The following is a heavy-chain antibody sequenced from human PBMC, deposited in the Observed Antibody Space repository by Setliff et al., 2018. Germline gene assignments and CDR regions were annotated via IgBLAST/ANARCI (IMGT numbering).Heavy chain of an antibody. CDR2: IYFTGNT. J-gene: IGHJ5*02. D-gene: IGHD3-22*01. V-gene: IGHV4-39*01. CDR1: GGSVRTSSYY. Sequence: SETLSLTCTVSGGSVRTSSYYWGWIRQSPGKGLEWIGSIYFTGNTYYSPSLKSRVTISADTSKNQFSLKLTSLTATDTAKYYCARHGRFYDFTDYFPNWFDPWGQGTLVTVSS. CDR3: ARHGRFYDFTDYFPNWFDP.